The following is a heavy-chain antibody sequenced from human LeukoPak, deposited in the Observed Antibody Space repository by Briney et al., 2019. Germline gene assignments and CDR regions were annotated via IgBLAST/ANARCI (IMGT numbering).Heavy chain of an antibody. CDR1: GGSISSYY. V-gene: IGHV4-4*07. J-gene: IGHJ3*02. Sequence: SETLSLTCTVSGGSISSYYWSWIRQPAGKGLEWIGRIYTSGSTNYNPSLKSRVTMPVDTSKNQFSLKLSSVTAADTAVYYCARVRYSGTFDAFDIWGQGTMVTVSS. CDR2: IYTSGST. D-gene: IGHD1-26*01. CDR3: ARVRYSGTFDAFDI.